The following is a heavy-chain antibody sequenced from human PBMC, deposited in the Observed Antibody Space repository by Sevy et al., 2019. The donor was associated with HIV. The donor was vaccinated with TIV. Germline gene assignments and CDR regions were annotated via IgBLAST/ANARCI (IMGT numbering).Heavy chain of an antibody. CDR2: ISSSSSYI. J-gene: IGHJ4*02. V-gene: IGHV3-21*01. CDR3: ARESGNDYVWGSYRPGFDY. D-gene: IGHD3-16*02. CDR1: GFTFSSYS. Sequence: GGSLRLSCAASGFTFSSYSMNWVRQAPGKGLEWVSSISSSSSYIYYADSVKGRFTISRDNAKNSLYLQMNSLRAEETAVYYCARESGNDYVWGSYRPGFDYWGQGTLVTVSS.